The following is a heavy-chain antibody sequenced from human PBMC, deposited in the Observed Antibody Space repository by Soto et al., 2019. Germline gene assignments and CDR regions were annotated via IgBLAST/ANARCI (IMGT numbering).Heavy chain of an antibody. Sequence: QVQLVQSGAEVKKPGSAVRVSCKASGGTFNKFAMNWVRQAPGQGPEWMGGIIPIFDSPNYAQKFQGRVTISVDEATNTAYMDLTGLRFEDTVVYYCARSVGSGGVIGGFDFWGQGTLVTVSS. V-gene: IGHV1-69*01. D-gene: IGHD3-16*02. J-gene: IGHJ4*02. CDR2: IIPIFDSP. CDR3: ARSVGSGGVIGGFDF. CDR1: GGTFNKFA.